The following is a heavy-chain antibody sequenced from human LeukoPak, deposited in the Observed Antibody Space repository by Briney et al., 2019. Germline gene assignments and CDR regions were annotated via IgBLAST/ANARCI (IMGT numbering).Heavy chain of an antibody. J-gene: IGHJ4*02. CDR1: GGSISSGDYY. CDR2: IYYSGST. Sequence: SETLSLTCTVSGGSISSGDYYWSWIRQPPGKGLEWIGYIYYSGSTYYNPSLKSRVTISVDTSKNQFSLKLSCVTAADTAVYYCARVVPAAIVGFDYWGQGTLVTVSS. CDR3: ARVVPAAIVGFDY. D-gene: IGHD2-2*02. V-gene: IGHV4-30-4*08.